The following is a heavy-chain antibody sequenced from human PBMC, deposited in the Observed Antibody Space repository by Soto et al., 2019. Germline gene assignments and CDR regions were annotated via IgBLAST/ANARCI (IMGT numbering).Heavy chain of an antibody. Sequence: QVQLVQSGAEVKKPGASVKVSCKASGYTFTSYGISWVRQAPGQGLEWMGWISAYNGNTNYAQMLQGRVTMTTDTSTSTAYRELRSLSSADTAVYYCARAVSYYDFWSGYFDYWGQGTLVTASS. CDR2: ISAYNGNT. V-gene: IGHV1-18*01. CDR3: ARAVSYYDFWSGYFDY. J-gene: IGHJ4*02. CDR1: GYTFTSYG. D-gene: IGHD3-3*01.